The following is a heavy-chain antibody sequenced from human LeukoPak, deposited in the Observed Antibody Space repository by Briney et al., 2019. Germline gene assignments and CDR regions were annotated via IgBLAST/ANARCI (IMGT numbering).Heavy chain of an antibody. D-gene: IGHD2-2*01. J-gene: IGHJ5*02. CDR2: ISYDGSNK. CDR3: ARGIVVVPAAMDWFDP. V-gene: IGHV3-30-3*01. Sequence: GGSLRLSCAASGFTFSSYAMHWVRQAPGKGLEWVAVISYDGSNKYYADSVKGRFTISRDNAKNSLYLQMNSLRAEDTAVYYCARGIVVVPAAMDWFDPWGQGTLVTVSS. CDR1: GFTFSSYA.